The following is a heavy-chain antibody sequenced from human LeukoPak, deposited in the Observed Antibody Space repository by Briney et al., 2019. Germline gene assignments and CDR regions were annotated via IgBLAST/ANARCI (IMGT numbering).Heavy chain of an antibody. Sequence: PSETLSLTCTVSGGSISSYYWSWIRQPAGKGLEWIGRIYTSGSTNYNPSLKSRVTMSVDTSKNQFSLKLSSVTAADTAVYYCAREEPRYSSGWYYEQGGNFDYWGQGTLVTVSS. J-gene: IGHJ4*02. CDR2: IYTSGST. D-gene: IGHD6-19*01. CDR3: AREEPRYSSGWYYEQGGNFDY. CDR1: GGSISSYY. V-gene: IGHV4-4*07.